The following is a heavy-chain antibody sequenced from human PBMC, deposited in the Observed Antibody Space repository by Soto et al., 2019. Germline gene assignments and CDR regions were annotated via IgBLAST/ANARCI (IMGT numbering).Heavy chain of an antibody. Sequence: SGPTLVNPTQTLTLTCTFSGFSLSTSGVGVGWIRQPPGKALEWLALIYWDDDKRDSPFLKSRLTITKDTSKNQVVLTMTNMDPVDTATYYCARIHRSIFQNGMDVWGQGTTVTVSS. CDR1: GFSLSTSGVG. CDR3: ARIHRSIFQNGMDV. J-gene: IGHJ6*02. D-gene: IGHD3-9*01. V-gene: IGHV2-5*02. CDR2: IYWDDDK.